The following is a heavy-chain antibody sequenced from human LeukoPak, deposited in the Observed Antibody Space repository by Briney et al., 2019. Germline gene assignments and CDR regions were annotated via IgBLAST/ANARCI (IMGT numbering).Heavy chain of an antibody. CDR2: ISSSGSTI. D-gene: IGHD3-10*01. CDR1: GFTFSDYY. Sequence: GGSLRLSCAASGFTFSDYYMSWIRQAPGKGLEWVSYISSSGSTIYYADSVKGRFTISRDNAKNSLYLQTNSLRAEDTAVYYCAIHSRPYMVRGVIPAFDIWGQGTMVTVSS. V-gene: IGHV3-11*01. J-gene: IGHJ3*02. CDR3: AIHSRPYMVRGVIPAFDI.